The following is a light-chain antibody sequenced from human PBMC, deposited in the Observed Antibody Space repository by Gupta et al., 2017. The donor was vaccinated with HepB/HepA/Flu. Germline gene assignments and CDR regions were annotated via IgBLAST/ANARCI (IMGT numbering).Light chain of an antibody. Sequence: DIVMTQSPASLAVSLGERATTHCKSSQTLLYTPNNMNYLAWYRQGPGQPPRLLIKWASTRESAVPGRFSGSGSETDFTLTISSLLAEDVPVYYCKKEATTRTTFGEGTKVEIK. CDR2: WAS. J-gene: IGKJ4*01. CDR1: QTLLYTPNNMNY. V-gene: IGKV4-1*01. CDR3: KKEATTRTT.